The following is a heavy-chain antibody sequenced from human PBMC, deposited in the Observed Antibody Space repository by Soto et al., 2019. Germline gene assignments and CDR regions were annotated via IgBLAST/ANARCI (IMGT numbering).Heavy chain of an antibody. D-gene: IGHD3-10*01. CDR1: GGTFSSYA. Sequence: QVQLVQSGAEVKKPGSSVKVSCKASGGTFSSYAISWVRQAPGQGLEWMGGIIPIFGTANYAQKFQGRVTITADESTSTAYMELSSLRSEDTAVYYCARGGDGAYYYGSGSYLFDYWGQRTLVTVSS. CDR2: IIPIFGTA. J-gene: IGHJ4*02. CDR3: ARGGDGAYYYGSGSYLFDY. V-gene: IGHV1-69*01.